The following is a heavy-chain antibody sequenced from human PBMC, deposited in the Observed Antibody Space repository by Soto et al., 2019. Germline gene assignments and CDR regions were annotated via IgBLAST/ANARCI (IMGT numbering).Heavy chain of an antibody. V-gene: IGHV4-31*03. CDR2: IYYSGKS. J-gene: IGHJ6*02. Sequence: QVQLQESGPGLVKPSQTLSLTCTVSGDSISRSGSFWTWIRQHPGKGLEWIGYIYYSGKSYYNPSLKSRVIISVDTSKNQFSLNLTAVTAADTAVYYCARGTMLRGPGYYYALDVWGQGTTVTVSS. CDR1: GDSISRSGSF. D-gene: IGHD3-10*01. CDR3: ARGTMLRGPGYYYALDV.